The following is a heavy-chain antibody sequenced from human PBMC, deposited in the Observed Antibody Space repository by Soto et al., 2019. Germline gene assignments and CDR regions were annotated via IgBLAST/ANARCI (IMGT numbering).Heavy chain of an antibody. D-gene: IGHD3-16*02. CDR2: ISGSSGHT. J-gene: IGHJ4*02. CDR3: ARGTSEYIWGSYLRYCDS. CDR1: GFTFSSFA. V-gene: IGHV3-23*01. Sequence: EVQLLESGGGLVQPGGSLRLSCAASGFTFSSFAMNWVRQAPGKGLEWVSAISGSSGHTYYADSVKGRFIISRDNSKNTLYLQMDRLSADDTAVYYCARGTSEYIWGSYLRYCDSWGQGSLVTVSS.